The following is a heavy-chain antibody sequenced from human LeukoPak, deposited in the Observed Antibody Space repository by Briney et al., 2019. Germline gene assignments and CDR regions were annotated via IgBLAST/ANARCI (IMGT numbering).Heavy chain of an antibody. CDR3: ARDGTRSSDY. D-gene: IGHD4-17*01. V-gene: IGHV3-30*02. CDR1: GFTFSRYG. J-gene: IGHJ4*02. CDR2: IQSDGTDK. Sequence: GGSLTLSCAASGFTFSRYGMHWLRQAPGKGLEWVAFIQSDGTDKYYIDSVKGRFTISRDKSKNTLYLQMNSLRVEDSAVYFCARDGTRSSDYWGQGTLVTVSS.